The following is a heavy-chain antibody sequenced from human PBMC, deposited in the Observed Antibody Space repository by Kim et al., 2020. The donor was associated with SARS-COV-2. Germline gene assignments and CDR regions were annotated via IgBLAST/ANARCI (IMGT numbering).Heavy chain of an antibody. D-gene: IGHD6-13*01. V-gene: IGHV3-74*01. Sequence: ADSVKGRFTVSRDNGKNTLYLQMNSLRVEDTAVYYCAKIGGLAAAVHFDYWGQGTLVTVSS. J-gene: IGHJ4*02. CDR3: AKIGGLAAAVHFDY.